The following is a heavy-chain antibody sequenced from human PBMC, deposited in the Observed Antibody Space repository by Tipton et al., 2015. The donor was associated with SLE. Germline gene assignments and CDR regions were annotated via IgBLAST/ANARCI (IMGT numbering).Heavy chain of an antibody. V-gene: IGHV4-61*02. J-gene: IGHJ6*03. CDR3: AREDYDFWSAWGYMDV. CDR1: GDSINSGSYH. Sequence: LRLSCTVSGDSINSGSYHWSWIRQPAGKGLEWIGRVYASGSTDYSPSLQSRVTISVDTSKNQFSLKLNSVTAADTAVYYCAREDYDFWSAWGYMDVWGKGTTVTVSS. D-gene: IGHD3-3*01. CDR2: VYASGST.